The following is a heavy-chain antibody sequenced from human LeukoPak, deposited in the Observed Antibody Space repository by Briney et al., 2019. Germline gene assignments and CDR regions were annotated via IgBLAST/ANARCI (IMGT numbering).Heavy chain of an antibody. CDR2: IYPGDSDT. D-gene: IGHD3-10*01. CDR1: GYSFPNYW. J-gene: IGHJ4*02. V-gene: IGHV5-51*01. CDR3: ARQRYYGSGIYYFDY. Sequence: GESLKISCQGSGYSFPNYWIAWVRQMPGKGLEWMGIIYPGDSDTRYSPSFQGQVTISADKSISTAYLQWSSLKASDTAMYYCARQRYYGSGIYYFDYWGQGTLVTVSS.